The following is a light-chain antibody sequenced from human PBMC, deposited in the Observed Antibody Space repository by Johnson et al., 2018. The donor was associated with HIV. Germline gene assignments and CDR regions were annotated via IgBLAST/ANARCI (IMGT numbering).Light chain of an antibody. CDR3: GTWDSSLSAYV. CDR2: DNT. CDR1: SSNIGNNY. Sequence: QSVLTQPPSVSAAPGQKVTISCSGSSSNIGNNYVSWYQQLPGTAPRIVTYDNTKRPSGLPDRFSGSKYGTYGTLRITGLQPGDEADYYCGTWDSSLSAYVFGTGTKVTVL. V-gene: IGLV1-51*01. J-gene: IGLJ1*01.